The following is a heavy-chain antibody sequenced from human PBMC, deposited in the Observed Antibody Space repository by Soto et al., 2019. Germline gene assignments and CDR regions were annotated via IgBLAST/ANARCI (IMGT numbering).Heavy chain of an antibody. CDR3: ARVNYGDYGGVYDY. CDR1: GFTVSSYL. Sequence: PGGSLRLSCAASGFTVSSYLMHWVRQAPGKGLVWVSRINSDGSSTSFADPVKGRFTISRDNAKNTLYLQMNSLRAEDTAVYYCARVNYGDYGGVYDYWGQGTLVTVSS. V-gene: IGHV3-74*01. J-gene: IGHJ4*02. D-gene: IGHD4-17*01. CDR2: INSDGSST.